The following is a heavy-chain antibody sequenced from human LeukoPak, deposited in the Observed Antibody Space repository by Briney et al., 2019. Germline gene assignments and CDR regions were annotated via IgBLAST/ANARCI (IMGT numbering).Heavy chain of an antibody. V-gene: IGHV1-2*02. CDR3: ARSGYCSSTSCYSFHNWFDP. D-gene: IGHD2-2*02. Sequence: GASVKVSCKASGYTFTGYYMHWVRQAPGQGLEWMGWINPNSGGTNYAQKFQGRVTMTRDTSISTAYMELSRLRSDDTAVYYCARSGYCSSTSCYSFHNWFDPWGQGTLVTVSS. CDR1: GYTFTGYY. J-gene: IGHJ5*02. CDR2: INPNSGGT.